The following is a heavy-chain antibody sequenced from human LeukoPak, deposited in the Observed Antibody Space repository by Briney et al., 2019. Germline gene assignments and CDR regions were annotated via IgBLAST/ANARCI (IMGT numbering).Heavy chain of an antibody. CDR2: INPNSGGT. V-gene: IGHV1-2*02. J-gene: IGHJ5*02. Sequence: ASVKVSCKASGYTFTGYYMHWVRQAPGQGLEWMGWINPNSGGTNYAQKFQGRVTMTRDTSISTAYMELSRLRSDDTAVYYCAREGGNRNYNAGRLENWFDPWGQGTLVTVSS. D-gene: IGHD1-7*01. CDR3: AREGGNRNYNAGRLENWFDP. CDR1: GYTFTGYY.